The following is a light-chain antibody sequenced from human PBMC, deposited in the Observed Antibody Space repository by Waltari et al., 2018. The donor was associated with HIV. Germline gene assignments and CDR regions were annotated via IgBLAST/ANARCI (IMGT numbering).Light chain of an antibody. J-gene: IGLJ2*01. V-gene: IGLV3-21*02. CDR2: DSR. CDR1: NIGSKS. Sequence: SYVLTQPPSVSVAPGQTARITCGGNNIGSKSVHWYQQKPGQAPMMVVYDSRDRPSGIPERLSGSNSGNTATLTMSRVEVGDEADYYCQVWDTSSDHVVFGGGTKLTVL. CDR3: QVWDTSSDHVV.